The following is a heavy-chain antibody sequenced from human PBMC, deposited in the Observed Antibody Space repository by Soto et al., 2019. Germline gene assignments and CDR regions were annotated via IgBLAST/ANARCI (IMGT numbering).Heavy chain of an antibody. CDR1: GGTFSSYA. D-gene: IGHD6-13*01. CDR2: IIPIFGTA. V-gene: IGHV1-69*13. J-gene: IGHJ5*02. Sequence: SVKVSCKASGGTFSSYAISWVRQAPGQGLEWMGGIIPIFGTANYAQKFQGRVTITADESTSTAYMELSSLRSEDTAVYYCARGPTRAAAGPYNCFDPWGQGTLVTVSS. CDR3: ARGPTRAAAGPYNCFDP.